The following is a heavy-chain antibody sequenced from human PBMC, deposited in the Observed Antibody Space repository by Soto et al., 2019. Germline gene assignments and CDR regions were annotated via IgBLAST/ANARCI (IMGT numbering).Heavy chain of an antibody. CDR2: INPNSGGT. V-gene: IGHV1-2*04. CDR1: GYSFTGYH. CDR3: AREGFGAAGTYYYYYGMDV. J-gene: IGHJ6*02. Sequence: VPVKVSCKASGYSFTGYHMHWVRQASGKGLEWMGWINPNSGGTNYAQKFQGWVTMTRDMSISTAYMELSRLRSDDTAVYYCAREGFGAAGTYYYYYGMDVWGQGTTVTVSS. D-gene: IGHD6-13*01.